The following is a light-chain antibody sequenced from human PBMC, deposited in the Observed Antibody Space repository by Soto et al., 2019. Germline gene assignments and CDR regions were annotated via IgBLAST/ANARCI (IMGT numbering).Light chain of an antibody. J-gene: IGLJ1*01. CDR3: CSYAGSYTHYV. Sequence: QSVLTQPRSVSGSPGQSITISCTGTSSDVGGYNYVSWYRQHPGKAPKLMIYDVSKRPSGVPDRFSGSKSGNTASLTISGLQAEDEADYYCCSYAGSYTHYVVRTGTKLTVL. CDR1: SSDVGGYNY. CDR2: DVS. V-gene: IGLV2-11*01.